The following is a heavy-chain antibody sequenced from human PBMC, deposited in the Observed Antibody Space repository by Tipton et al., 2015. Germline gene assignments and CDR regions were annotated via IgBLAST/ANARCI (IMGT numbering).Heavy chain of an antibody. D-gene: IGHD5-24*01. J-gene: IGHJ6*02. V-gene: IGHV4-59*01. CDR1: GGSISRYY. Sequence: TLSLTCTVSGGSISRYYWSWIRQAPGGGLEWIGYIYYSGSTNYNPSLRSRVAMSMDTSKNQFSLKLSSVIAADTAVYYCARDLEHGMDVWGQGTTVTVSS. CDR3: ARDLEHGMDV. CDR2: IYYSGST.